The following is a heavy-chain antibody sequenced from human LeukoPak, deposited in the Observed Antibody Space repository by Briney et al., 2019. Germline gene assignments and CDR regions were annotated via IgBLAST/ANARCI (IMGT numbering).Heavy chain of an antibody. Sequence: SETLSLTCAVYGGSFSGYYWSWIRQPPGKGLEWIGEINHSGSTNYNPSLKSRVTISVDTSKNQFSLKLSSVTAADTAVYYCARVRRITMVRGAHNWFDPWGQGTLVTVSS. CDR2: INHSGST. D-gene: IGHD3-10*01. V-gene: IGHV4-34*01. CDR1: GGSFSGYY. J-gene: IGHJ5*02. CDR3: ARVRRITMVRGAHNWFDP.